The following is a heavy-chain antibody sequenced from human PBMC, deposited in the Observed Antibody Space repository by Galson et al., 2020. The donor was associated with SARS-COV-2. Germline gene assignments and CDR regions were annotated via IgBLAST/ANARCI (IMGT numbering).Heavy chain of an antibody. Sequence: LETLSLTCAVYGGSFSGYYYTWIRQPPGKGLEWIGEINYSGTTNYNPSLKSRVTISVDTSKNQFSLTLNSVTAADTAVYYFARGPPRKGRYYQYYYMDVWGTGTTVTVSS. V-gene: IGHV4-34*01. CDR2: INYSGTT. CDR3: ARGPPRKGRYYQYYYMDV. CDR1: GGSFSGYY. J-gene: IGHJ6*03.